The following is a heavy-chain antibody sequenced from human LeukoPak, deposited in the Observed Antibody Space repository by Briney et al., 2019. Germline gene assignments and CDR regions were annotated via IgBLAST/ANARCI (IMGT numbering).Heavy chain of an antibody. V-gene: IGHV3-23*01. J-gene: IGHJ4*02. CDR2: IFPSGGEI. D-gene: IGHD5-12*01. CDR1: GFTFSTFA. Sequence: GGSLRLSCAASGFTFSTFATIWVRQPPGKGLEWVSSIFPSGGEIHYADSVRGRFTISRDNSKSTLSLQMNSLRAEDTAVYYCARGPSGYHNTGGQGTLVTVSS. CDR3: ARGPSGYHNT.